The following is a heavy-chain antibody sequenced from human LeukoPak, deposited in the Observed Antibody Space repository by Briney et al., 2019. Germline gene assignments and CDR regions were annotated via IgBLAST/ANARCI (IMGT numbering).Heavy chain of an antibody. CDR3: ARPYGTSGYYNYYFDY. D-gene: IGHD3-22*01. Sequence: RASVKVSCKPSGYXPISYGIIWVRQAPGQGLEWMGWISAYNVNTNYAQKFQGRVTMTTDTSTSTAYMELRSLKSDDTAVYFCARPYGTSGYYNYYFDYWGQGTLVTVSS. CDR1: GYXPISYG. J-gene: IGHJ4*02. V-gene: IGHV1-18*01. CDR2: ISAYNVNT.